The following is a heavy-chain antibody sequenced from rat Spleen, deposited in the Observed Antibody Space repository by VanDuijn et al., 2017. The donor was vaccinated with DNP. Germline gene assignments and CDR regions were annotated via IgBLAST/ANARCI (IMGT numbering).Heavy chain of an antibody. J-gene: IGHJ2*01. Sequence: EVQVVESGGGLVQPGRSLKLSCAASGFTFSDHNMAWVRQAPKKGLEWVATIFYDGSTTYYGDSVKGRFTIYRDNVKSTLYLQMDSLRSEDTATDYCARWADSRDSSYLRYYVDHWGQGVMVTVSS. CDR1: GFTFSDHN. V-gene: IGHV5-7*01. D-gene: IGHD1-2*01. CDR3: ARWADSRDSSYLRYYVDH. CDR2: IFYDGSTT.